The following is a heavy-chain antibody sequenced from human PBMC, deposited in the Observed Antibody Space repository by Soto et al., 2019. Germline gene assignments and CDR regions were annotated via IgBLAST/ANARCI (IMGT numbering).Heavy chain of an antibody. CDR1: GGTFSNHA. Sequence: QVHLVQSGAEVKKPGSSVKVPCKAPGGTFSNHAINWVRQAPGEGLEWMGRISPILTTTNYAQKFQGRVTMTADESTITAYLELSSLKHDDTAVDYCAREVAADGTYREDVFDIWGQGTLVTVSS. D-gene: IGHD6-13*01. CDR3: AREVAADGTYREDVFDI. V-gene: IGHV1-69*12. J-gene: IGHJ3*02. CDR2: ISPILTTT.